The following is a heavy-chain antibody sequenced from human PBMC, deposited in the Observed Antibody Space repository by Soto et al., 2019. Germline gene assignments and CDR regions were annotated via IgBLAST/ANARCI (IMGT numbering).Heavy chain of an antibody. CDR3: ARVVPGAEAWFGP. D-gene: IGHD2-2*01. J-gene: IGHJ5*02. CDR1: GYTFSNYG. CDR2: ISLYSDGA. Sequence: ASVKVSCKTSGYTFSNYGITWVRQAPGQPLEWLGWISLYSDGANYAQKFQGRVSMTTDTSTTTAYMELRSLRSDDTAVYYCARVVPGAEAWFGPWCQGTLVTVSS. V-gene: IGHV1-18*01.